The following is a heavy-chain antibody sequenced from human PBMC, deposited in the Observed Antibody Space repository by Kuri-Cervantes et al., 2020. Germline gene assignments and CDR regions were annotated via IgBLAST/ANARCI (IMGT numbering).Heavy chain of an antibody. CDR1: GFTFSSYD. CDR3: AKGYKGHDAFDI. V-gene: IGHV3-23*01. Sequence: GESLKISCAASGFTFSSYDMHWVRQATGKGLEWVSAISGSGGSTYYADSVKGRFTISRDNSKNTLYLQMNSLRAEDTAVYYCAKGYKGHDAFDIWGQGTMVTVSS. J-gene: IGHJ3*02. CDR2: ISGSGGST. D-gene: IGHD1-1*01.